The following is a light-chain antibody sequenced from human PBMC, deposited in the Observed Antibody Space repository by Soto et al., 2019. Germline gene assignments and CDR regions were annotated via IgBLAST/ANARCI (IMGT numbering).Light chain of an antibody. V-gene: IGKV1-5*03. CDR3: QQYNSYPWT. CDR1: QSISSY. Sequence: DIQMTQSPSSLSASVGDRVTITCRASQSISSYLNWYQQKPGKAPKLLIYKASSLESGVPSRVSGSGSGTEFTLTISSLQPDDFATYYGQQYNSYPWTFGQGTKVDIK. CDR2: KAS. J-gene: IGKJ1*01.